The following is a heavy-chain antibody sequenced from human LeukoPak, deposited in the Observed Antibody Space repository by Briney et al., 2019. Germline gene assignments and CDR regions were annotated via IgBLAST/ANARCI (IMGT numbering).Heavy chain of an antibody. V-gene: IGHV3-21*01. D-gene: IGHD3-10*01. CDR2: ISSSSSYI. J-gene: IGHJ1*01. CDR1: GFTFSSYS. Sequence: GGSLRLSCAASGFTFSSYSMNWVRQAPGKGLEWVSSISSSSSYIYYADSVKGRFTISRDNAKNSLYLQMNSLRAADTAVYYCARGSGDYVDGSGPRPPRYFQHWGQGTLVTVSS. CDR3: ARGSGDYVDGSGPRPPRYFQH.